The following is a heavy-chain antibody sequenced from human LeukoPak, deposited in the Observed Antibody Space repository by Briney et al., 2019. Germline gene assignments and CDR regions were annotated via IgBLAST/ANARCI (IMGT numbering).Heavy chain of an antibody. CDR2: IKQDGSEK. V-gene: IGHV3-7*01. J-gene: IGHJ4*02. Sequence: GGSLRLSCAASGFTFSSYWMSWVRQAPGKGLEWVANIKQDGSEKYYVDSVKGRFTIARDNAKNSLYLQMNSLRAEDTAVYYCARARRGYSRGYFDYWGQGTLVTVSS. CDR1: GFTFSSYW. D-gene: IGHD3-22*01. CDR3: ARARRGYSRGYFDY.